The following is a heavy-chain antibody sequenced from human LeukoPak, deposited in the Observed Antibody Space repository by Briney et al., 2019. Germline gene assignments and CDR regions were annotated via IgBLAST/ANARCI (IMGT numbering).Heavy chain of an antibody. V-gene: IGHV1-69*04. CDR3: ARGGGVDILTGFQY. D-gene: IGHD3-9*01. J-gene: IGHJ4*02. Sequence: SVKVSCKASGGTFTNYAINWVRQAPGQGLEWMGRIIPILDVTNYAQKFQGRVTITADQSPSTAYMELSRLRSEATAVYYCARGGGVDILTGFQYWGQGTLVTVSS. CDR1: GGTFTNYA. CDR2: IIPILDVT.